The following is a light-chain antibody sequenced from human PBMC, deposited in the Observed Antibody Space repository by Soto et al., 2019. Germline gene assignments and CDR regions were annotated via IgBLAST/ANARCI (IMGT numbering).Light chain of an antibody. CDR2: DVT. J-gene: IGLJ2*01. CDR1: SNDIGAYPY. CDR3: RSFTTSLTVI. V-gene: IGLV2-14*01. Sequence: QSALTPPASVSASPGQSITISCAGTSNDIGAYPYVSWYPHRPGKAPSLLIYDVTARPSGVYSRFSGSKSDNSAPLTISGLQTEDEADYYCRSFTTSLTVIFGGGTKLTVL.